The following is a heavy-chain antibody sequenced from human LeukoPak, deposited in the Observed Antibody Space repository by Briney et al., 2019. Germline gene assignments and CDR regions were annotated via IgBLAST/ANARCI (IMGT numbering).Heavy chain of an antibody. J-gene: IGHJ4*02. V-gene: IGHV4-38-2*01. CDR2: LFPDLTT. CDR3: AGMTTVIRGRRFDS. D-gene: IGHD4-23*01. Sequence: PSETLSLTCAVSGYSVNSAYYWGWIRHPPGKGLECIGNLFPDLTTEYNPSLKGRVTISLDTSNNLFSLRLTSVTAADMALYFCAGMTTVIRGRRFDSWGQGALVTVSS. CDR1: GYSVNSAYY.